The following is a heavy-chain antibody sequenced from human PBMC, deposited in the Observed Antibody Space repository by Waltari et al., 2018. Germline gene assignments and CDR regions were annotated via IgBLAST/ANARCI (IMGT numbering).Heavy chain of an antibody. V-gene: IGHV3-74*01. J-gene: IGHJ4*02. CDR3: GRGYNDRRLEY. Sequence: EVQLVESGGGLIQPGGSLRLSCEVPGFTFSNYWMHWVRQVPGKGLVWVSRIKHDGTGTIYADSVQGRFTISRDNAKNTLYLQMNSLRGEDTAVYYCGRGYNDRRLEYWGQGTLVTVSS. CDR2: IKHDGTGT. D-gene: IGHD3-22*01. CDR1: GFTFSNYW.